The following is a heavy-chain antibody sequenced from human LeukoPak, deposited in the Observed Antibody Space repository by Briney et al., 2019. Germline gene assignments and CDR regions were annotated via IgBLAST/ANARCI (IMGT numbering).Heavy chain of an antibody. Sequence: PSETLSLTCAVYGGSFSGYYWSWIRQPPGKGLEWIGEINHSGSTNYNPSLKSRVTISVDTSKNQFPLKLSSVTAADTAVYYCARGYYGSGSYGRFDYWGQGTLVTVSS. CDR1: GGSFSGYY. CDR3: ARGYYGSGSYGRFDY. J-gene: IGHJ4*02. D-gene: IGHD3-10*01. V-gene: IGHV4-34*01. CDR2: INHSGST.